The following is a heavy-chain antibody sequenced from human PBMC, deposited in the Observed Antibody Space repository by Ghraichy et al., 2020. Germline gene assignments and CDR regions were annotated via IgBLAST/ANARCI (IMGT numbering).Heavy chain of an antibody. D-gene: IGHD6-13*01. Sequence: GGSLRLSCAASGFTFSGYGIHWVRQAPGKGLEWVAVIWYDGGSKYYADSVKGRFTISRDNSKNTLYLQMNSLRAEDTAVYYCARGQAAAFFPYFDYWGQGTLVTVSS. CDR2: IWYDGGSK. J-gene: IGHJ4*02. CDR1: GFTFSGYG. V-gene: IGHV3-33*01. CDR3: ARGQAAAFFPYFDY.